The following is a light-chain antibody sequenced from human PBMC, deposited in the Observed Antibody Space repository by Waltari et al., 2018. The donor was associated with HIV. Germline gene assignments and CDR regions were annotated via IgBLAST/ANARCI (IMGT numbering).Light chain of an antibody. V-gene: IGLV1-44*01. CDR3: AAWDDSLKGWV. CDR1: SSNIGVNT. Sequence: QSVLTQPPSASGTPGQRVTISCSGRSSNIGVNTVNWYQQLPGMAPKLLIYSNNQRPSGVPDRFSGSKSGASASLAISGLQSEDEADYYCAAWDDSLKGWVFGGGTKLAVL. J-gene: IGLJ3*02. CDR2: SNN.